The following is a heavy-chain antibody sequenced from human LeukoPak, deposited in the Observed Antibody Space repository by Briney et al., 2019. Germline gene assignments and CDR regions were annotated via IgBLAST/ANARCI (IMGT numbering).Heavy chain of an antibody. D-gene: IGHD3-10*01. CDR1: GGSISSGSYY. Sequence: PSQTLSLTCTVSGGSISSGSYYWSWIRQPAGKGLEWIGRIYTSGSTNYNPSLKSRVTISVDTSKNQFSLKLSSVTAADTAVYYCARDNNRLLWFGELDYFDYWGQGTLVTVSS. J-gene: IGHJ4*02. CDR2: IYTSGST. CDR3: ARDNNRLLWFGELDYFDY. V-gene: IGHV4-61*02.